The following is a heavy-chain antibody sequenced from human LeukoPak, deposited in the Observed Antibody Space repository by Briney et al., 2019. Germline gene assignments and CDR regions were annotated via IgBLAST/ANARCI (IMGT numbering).Heavy chain of an antibody. Sequence: GGSLRLSCAASGFTFSSYSVNWVRQAPGKGLEWVSSISSSSSYIYYADSVKGRFTISRDNAKNSLYLQMNSLRAEDTAAYYCARADTAMVGNYYYYYMDVWGKGTTVTVSS. CDR3: ARADTAMVGNYYYYYMDV. J-gene: IGHJ6*03. V-gene: IGHV3-21*01. CDR1: GFTFSSYS. CDR2: ISSSSSYI. D-gene: IGHD5-18*01.